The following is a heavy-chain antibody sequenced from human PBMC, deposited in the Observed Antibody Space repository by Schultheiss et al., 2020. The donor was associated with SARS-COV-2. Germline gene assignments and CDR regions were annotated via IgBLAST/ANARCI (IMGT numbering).Heavy chain of an antibody. Sequence: SVKVSFKASGGTFSSYTISWVRQAPGQGLEWMGRIIPILGIANYAQKFQGRVTITADKSTSTAYMELSSLRSEDTAVYYCASQVEGTAMVFWGQGTLVTVSS. D-gene: IGHD5-18*01. CDR2: IIPILGIA. J-gene: IGHJ4*02. V-gene: IGHV1-69*02. CDR1: GGTFSSYT. CDR3: ASQVEGTAMVF.